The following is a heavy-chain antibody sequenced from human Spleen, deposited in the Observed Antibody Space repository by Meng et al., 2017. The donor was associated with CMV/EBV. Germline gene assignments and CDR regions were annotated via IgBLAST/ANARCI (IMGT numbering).Heavy chain of an antibody. V-gene: IGHV1-18*01. D-gene: IGHD2/OR15-2a*01. CDR1: GATFNTYT. CDR3: ARDFYDIEGHYYDCFDP. CDR2: ISGYNGRT. Sequence: ASVKVSCKASGATFNTYTISWLRQAPGAPGQGLEWMGWISGYNGRTNYAQNFHGRLTMTADTSTSTAYMELRSLRSDDTDDTAMYYCARDFYDIEGHYYDCFDPWGQGTLVTVSS. J-gene: IGHJ5*02.